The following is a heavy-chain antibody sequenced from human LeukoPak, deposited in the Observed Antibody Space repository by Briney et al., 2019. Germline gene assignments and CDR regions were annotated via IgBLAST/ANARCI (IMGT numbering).Heavy chain of an antibody. CDR1: GFTVSSNY. CDR2: IYSGGST. D-gene: IGHD5-18*01. Sequence: PGGSLRLSCAASGFTVSSNYMSWVRQAPGKGLEWVSVIYSGGSTYYADSVKGRFTISRNNSKNTLYLQMNSLRAEDTAVYYCAKGSAMAYYFDYWGQGTLVTVSS. V-gene: IGHV3-53*01. J-gene: IGHJ4*02. CDR3: AKGSAMAYYFDY.